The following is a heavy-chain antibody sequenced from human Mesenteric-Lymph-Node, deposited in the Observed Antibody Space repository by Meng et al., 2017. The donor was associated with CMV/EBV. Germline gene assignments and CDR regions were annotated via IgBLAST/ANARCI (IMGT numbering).Heavy chain of an antibody. D-gene: IGHD3-16*01. CDR3: ATYGGAVGIYGMDV. Sequence: GESLKISCAASGFTFSSYSMNWVRQAPGKGLEWVANINQGGSEAYYMDSVRGRFSISRDNAKNSVYLQMNTLRAEDTGVYYCATYGGAVGIYGMDVWGQGTTVTVSS. CDR1: GFTFSSYS. J-gene: IGHJ6*02. CDR2: INQGGSEA. V-gene: IGHV3-7*01.